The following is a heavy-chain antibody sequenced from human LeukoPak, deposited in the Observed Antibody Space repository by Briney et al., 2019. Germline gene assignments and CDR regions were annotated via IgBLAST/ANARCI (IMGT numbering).Heavy chain of an antibody. V-gene: IGHV4-31*03. J-gene: IGHJ4*02. CDR2: IYYSGST. Sequence: PSETLSLTCTVSGGSISSGGYYWSWIRQHPGKGLEWIGYIYYSGSTYYNPSIKSRVTISVDTSKNQFSLKLSSVNAADTAVYYCATIGSGSYYTDYYFDYWGQGTLVTVSS. CDR1: GGSISSGGYY. D-gene: IGHD3-10*01. CDR3: ATIGSGSYYTDYYFDY.